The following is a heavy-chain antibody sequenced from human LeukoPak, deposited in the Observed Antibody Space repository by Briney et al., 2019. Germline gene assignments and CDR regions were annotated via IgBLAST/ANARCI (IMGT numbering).Heavy chain of an antibody. Sequence: PSETLSLTCTVSGGSISSYYWSWIRQPAGKGLEWIGRIYTSGSTNYNPSLKSRVTMSVDTSKNQFSLKLSSVTAADTAVYYCARAVAGVDRATYYYYGMDAWGQGTTVTVSS. J-gene: IGHJ6*02. D-gene: IGHD6-19*01. CDR1: GGSISSYY. V-gene: IGHV4-4*07. CDR2: IYTSGST. CDR3: ARAVAGVDRATYYYYGMDA.